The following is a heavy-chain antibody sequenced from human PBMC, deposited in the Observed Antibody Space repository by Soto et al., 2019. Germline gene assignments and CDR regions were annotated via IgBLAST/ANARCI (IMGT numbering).Heavy chain of an antibody. D-gene: IGHD1-1*01. CDR2: MNPNTGNS. Sequence: VKVSCKAFGYTFTSYDIYWVRQATGQGLEWMGWMNPNTGNSAYAQKFQGRVTVTSDTSINTVHMELSSLRSEDTAVYYCARRAETNGWNGFGADKYYFDFWGQGTLVTVSS. CDR3: ARRAETNGWNGFGADKYYFDF. CDR1: GYTFTSYD. J-gene: IGHJ4*02. V-gene: IGHV1-8*01.